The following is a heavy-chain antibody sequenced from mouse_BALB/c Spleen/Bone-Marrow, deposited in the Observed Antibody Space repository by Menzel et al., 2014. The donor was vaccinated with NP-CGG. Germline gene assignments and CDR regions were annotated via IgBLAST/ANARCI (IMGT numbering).Heavy chain of an antibody. J-gene: IGHJ2*01. CDR3: AGSYYGNTFDY. Sequence: EVKLVESGGGLVKLGGSLKLSCAASGFTFSSYYMSWVRQTPEKRLELVAAINSNGDNTYYPDTVKGRFTISTDNAKNTLYLQMSSLKSEDTALYYCAGSYYGNTFDYWGQGTPLTVSS. D-gene: IGHD1-1*01. V-gene: IGHV5-6-2*01. CDR2: INSNGDNT. CDR1: GFTFSSYY.